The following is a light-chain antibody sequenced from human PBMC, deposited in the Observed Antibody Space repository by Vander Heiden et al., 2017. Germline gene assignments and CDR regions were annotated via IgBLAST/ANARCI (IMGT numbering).Light chain of an antibody. V-gene: IGLV8-61*01. Sequence: QTVVTQEPSFSVSPGGTVTLTCGLSSGSVSTSYYPSWYQQAPGQAPRTLIYSTNTRSSGVPDRFSGSILGNKAALTITGAQADDESDYYCVLYMRSGLWVFGGGTKPTVL. CDR1: SGSVSTSYY. CDR2: STN. J-gene: IGLJ3*02. CDR3: VLYMRSGLWV.